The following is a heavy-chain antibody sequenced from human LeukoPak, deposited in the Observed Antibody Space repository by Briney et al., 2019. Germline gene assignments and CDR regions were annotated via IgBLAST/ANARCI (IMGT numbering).Heavy chain of an antibody. CDR2: IYYSGTT. V-gene: IGHV4-59*01. CDR1: GAPINGYY. J-gene: IGHJ4*02. Sequence: WETLSLTCTVSGAPINGYYWSWIRQPPGKVLEWIGYIYYSGTTSYNPSLKSRVTMSVDTSKNQLSLQVSSVTTADTAVYYCARDVTGPFDSWGEGTLVTVPS. CDR3: ARDVTGPFDS.